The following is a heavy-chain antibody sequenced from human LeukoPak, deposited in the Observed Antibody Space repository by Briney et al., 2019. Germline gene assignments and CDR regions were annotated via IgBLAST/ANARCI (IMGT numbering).Heavy chain of an antibody. Sequence: GGSLRLSCAASGFTFSSYAMSWVRQAPGQGLEWVSVISASGRSTYYADSVKGRFTISRDNSKNTLYLQMNTLRAEDTAVYYCAKGQVPTGGDFDYWGQGTLVTVSS. CDR3: AKGQVPTGGDFDY. J-gene: IGHJ4*02. CDR2: ISASGRST. CDR1: GFTFSSYA. D-gene: IGHD2-8*02. V-gene: IGHV3-23*01.